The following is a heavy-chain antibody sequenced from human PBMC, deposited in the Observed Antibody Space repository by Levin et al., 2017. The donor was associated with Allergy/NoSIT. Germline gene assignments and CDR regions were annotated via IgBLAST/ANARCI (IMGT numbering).Heavy chain of an antibody. J-gene: IGHJ4*02. Sequence: GESLKISCAASGFTFSSYWMSWVRQAPGKGLEWVANIKQDGSEKYYVDSVKGRFTISRDNAKNSLYLQMNSLRAEDTAVYYCARDAGNYYGSGSYYKPFYYFDYWGQGTLVTVSS. CDR3: ARDAGNYYGSGSYYKPFYYFDY. V-gene: IGHV3-7*04. CDR1: GFTFSSYW. CDR2: IKQDGSEK. D-gene: IGHD3-10*01.